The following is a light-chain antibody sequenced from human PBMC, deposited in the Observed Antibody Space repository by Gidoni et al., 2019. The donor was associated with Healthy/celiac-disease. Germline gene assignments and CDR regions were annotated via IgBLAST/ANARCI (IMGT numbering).Light chain of an antibody. CDR2: DAS. J-gene: IGKJ1*01. CDR1: QSVSSY. V-gene: IGKV3-11*01. Sequence: IVLPQSPATLSLSPGERATLSCRASQSVSSYLAWYQQKPGQAPRLLIYDASNRATGIPARFRGSGSGTDFTLTISSLEPEDFAVYYCQQRSNWPWTFXQXTKVEIK. CDR3: QQRSNWPWT.